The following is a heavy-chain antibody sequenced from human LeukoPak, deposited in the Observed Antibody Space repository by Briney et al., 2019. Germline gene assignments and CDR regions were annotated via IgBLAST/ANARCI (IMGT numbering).Heavy chain of an antibody. CDR3: AKGYSSGSGYYDY. CDR2: VGGSADST. Sequence: PGGSLRLSCAASGFTFSSYAMSRVRQAPGKGLEWVSAVGGSADSTFYADSVKGRFTISRDNSKNTLYLQMNSLRAEDTAVYYCAKGYSSGSGYYDYWGQGTLVTVSS. D-gene: IGHD6-19*01. CDR1: GFTFSSYA. J-gene: IGHJ4*02. V-gene: IGHV3-23*01.